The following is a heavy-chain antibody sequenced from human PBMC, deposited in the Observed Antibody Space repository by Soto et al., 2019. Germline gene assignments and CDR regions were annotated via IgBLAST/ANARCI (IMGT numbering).Heavy chain of an antibody. Sequence: PSETQSLTCTVSGVSVSSGTDYWSWIRQPPGKGPEWIGHIYYSGSTNYNPSLKSRVTISIDTSKNQFSLKLSSVTAADTAVYYCARANFKPGDYGLRFDYWGQGTLVTVSS. J-gene: IGHJ4*02. CDR2: IYYSGST. CDR1: GVSVSSGTDY. D-gene: IGHD4-17*01. V-gene: IGHV4-61*01. CDR3: ARANFKPGDYGLRFDY.